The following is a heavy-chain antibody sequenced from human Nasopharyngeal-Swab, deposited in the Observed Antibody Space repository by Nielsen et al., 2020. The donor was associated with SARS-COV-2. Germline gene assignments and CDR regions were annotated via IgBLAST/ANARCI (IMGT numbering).Heavy chain of an antibody. V-gene: IGHV2-5*01. Sequence: SGPTLVKPTQTLTLTCTFSGFSLSTSGVGVGWIRQPPGKALEWLALIYWNDDKRYSPSLKSRLTITKDTSKNQVVLTMTNMDPVDTATYYCAHSEIVVVPAAKPWFDPWDQGTLVTVSS. D-gene: IGHD2-2*01. CDR2: IYWNDDK. J-gene: IGHJ5*02. CDR1: GFSLSTSGVG. CDR3: AHSEIVVVPAAKPWFDP.